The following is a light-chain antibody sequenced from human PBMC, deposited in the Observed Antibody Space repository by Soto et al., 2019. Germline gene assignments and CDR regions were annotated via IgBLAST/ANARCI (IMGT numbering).Light chain of an antibody. CDR2: DAP. CDR3: QQYNNWPRT. Sequence: EIVMTQSPATLSVSPGERATLSCRASQSISSNLAWYQQKPGQAPRLLIYDAPTRATGIPARFSGSGSGTEFTLTISSLQSADFAVYYCQQYNNWPRTFGLGTKVDIK. CDR1: QSISSN. V-gene: IGKV3-15*01. J-gene: IGKJ1*01.